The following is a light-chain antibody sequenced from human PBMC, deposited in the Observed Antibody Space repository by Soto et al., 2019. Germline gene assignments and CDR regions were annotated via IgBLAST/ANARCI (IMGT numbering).Light chain of an antibody. V-gene: IGLV2-14*01. CDR1: SSDVGGYNY. J-gene: IGLJ1*01. CDR2: EVS. Sequence: QSALTQPASVSGSPGQSITISCTGTSSDVGGYNYVSWYQQHPGKAPKLMIYEVSNRPSGVSNRFSGSKSGNTASLTISGLQAEDEDYYYCSSYTSSSIDYVFGTGTKLTVL. CDR3: SSYTSSSIDYV.